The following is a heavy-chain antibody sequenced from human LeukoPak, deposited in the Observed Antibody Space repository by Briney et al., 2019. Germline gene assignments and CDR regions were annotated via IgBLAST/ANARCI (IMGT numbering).Heavy chain of an antibody. J-gene: IGHJ3*02. D-gene: IGHD2-15*01. Sequence: GGSLRLSCAGSGFTFSTYSMNWVRQAPGKGLEWVSFISSSSSSIYYADSLKGRFTISRVNANNSLYLQMNSLRAEDTAVYYCAREYCKGGSCYNDAFDIWGQGTMVTVSS. CDR1: GFTFSTYS. CDR3: AREYCKGGSCYNDAFDI. CDR2: ISSSSSSI. V-gene: IGHV3-21*01.